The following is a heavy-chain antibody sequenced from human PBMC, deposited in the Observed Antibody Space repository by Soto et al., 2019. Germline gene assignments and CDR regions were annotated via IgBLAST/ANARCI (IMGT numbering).Heavy chain of an antibody. J-gene: IGHJ6*02. V-gene: IGHV5-51*01. D-gene: IGHD6-19*01. CDR1: GYSFTSYW. Sequence: GESLKISCKGSGYSFTSYWIGWVRQMPGKGLEWMGIIYPGDSDTRYSPSFQGPVTISADKSISTAYLQWSSLKASDTAMYYCARLAGTGNYYYYGMDVWGQGTTVTVSS. CDR2: IYPGDSDT. CDR3: ARLAGTGNYYYYGMDV.